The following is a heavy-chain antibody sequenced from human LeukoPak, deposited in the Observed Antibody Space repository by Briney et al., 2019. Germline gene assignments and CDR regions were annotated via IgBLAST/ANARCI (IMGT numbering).Heavy chain of an antibody. D-gene: IGHD6-6*01. CDR3: AGIAARPGVFDY. CDR1: GGSISSYY. Sequence: SETLSLTCTVSGGSISSYYWSWIRQPPGKGLEWIGYIYYSGSTNYNPSLKSRVTISVDTSKNQFSLKLSSVTAADTAVYYCAGIAARPGVFDYWGQGTLVTVSS. V-gene: IGHV4-59*01. J-gene: IGHJ4*02. CDR2: IYYSGST.